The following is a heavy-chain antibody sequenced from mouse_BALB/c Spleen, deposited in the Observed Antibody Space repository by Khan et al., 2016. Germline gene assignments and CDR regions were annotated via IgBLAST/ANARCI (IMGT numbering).Heavy chain of an antibody. Sequence: EVQLVESGPGLVKPSQSLSLTCTVTGYSITSDYAWNWIRQFPGNKLEWMGYISYSGSTSYNPSLKSRISITRDTSKNQFFLQLNSVTTEATATYYCASRGLRRGTCFAYWGQGTLVTVTA. CDR1: GYSITSDYA. V-gene: IGHV3-2*02. CDR3: ASRGLRRGTCFAY. CDR2: ISYSGST. D-gene: IGHD2-4*01. J-gene: IGHJ3*01.